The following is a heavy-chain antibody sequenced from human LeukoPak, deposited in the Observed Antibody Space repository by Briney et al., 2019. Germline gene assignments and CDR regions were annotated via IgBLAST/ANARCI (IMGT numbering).Heavy chain of an antibody. V-gene: IGHV1-2*02. J-gene: IGHJ4*02. CDR3: ARDRVVVPAAFDY. CDR1: GYTFTAYY. D-gene: IGHD2-2*01. Sequence: ASVKVSCKASGYTFTAYYMHWVRQAPGQGLEWMGWINPNSGGTNYAQKFQGRATMTRDTSISTAYMELSRLRSDDTAVYYCARDRVVVPAAFDYWGQGTLVTVSS. CDR2: INPNSGGT.